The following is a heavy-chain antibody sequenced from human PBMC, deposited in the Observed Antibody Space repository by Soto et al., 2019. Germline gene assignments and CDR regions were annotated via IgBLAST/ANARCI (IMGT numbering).Heavy chain of an antibody. CDR1: GYTFTGYY. V-gene: IGHV1-2*02. Sequence: VASVNVSCKASGYTFTGYYMHWVRQAPGQGLEWMGWINPNSGGTNYAQKFQGRVTMTRDTPISTAYMELSRLRSDDTAVYYCARGSSGWKRYYFDYWGQGTLVTLSS. J-gene: IGHJ4*02. CDR3: ARGSSGWKRYYFDY. CDR2: INPNSGGT. D-gene: IGHD6-19*01.